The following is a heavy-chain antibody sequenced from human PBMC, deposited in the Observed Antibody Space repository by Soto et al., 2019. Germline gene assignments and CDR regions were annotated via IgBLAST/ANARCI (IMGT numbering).Heavy chain of an antibody. Sequence: SLRLSCAASGFTFSSYAMSWVRQAPGKGLEWVSAISGSGGSTYYADSVKGRFTISRDNSKNTLYLQMNSLRAEDTAVYYCAKVLPGADYDILTGYPDYWGQGTLVTVSS. V-gene: IGHV3-23*01. D-gene: IGHD3-9*01. CDR3: AKVLPGADYDILTGYPDY. J-gene: IGHJ4*02. CDR2: ISGSGGST. CDR1: GFTFSSYA.